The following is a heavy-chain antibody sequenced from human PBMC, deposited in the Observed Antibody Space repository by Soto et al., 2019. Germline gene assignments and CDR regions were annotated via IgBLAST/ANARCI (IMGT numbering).Heavy chain of an antibody. Sequence: PGGSLRLSCAASGFTFSTYEMNWVRQAPGKGLEWLSYISVSGSNIYYADSVKGRFTISRDNAKNSLFLQMSSLRADDTAFYYCARDKGADTGAIDCWGQGTLVTVSS. J-gene: IGHJ4*02. CDR2: ISVSGSNI. V-gene: IGHV3-48*03. CDR3: ARDKGADTGAIDC. D-gene: IGHD6-19*01. CDR1: GFTFSTYE.